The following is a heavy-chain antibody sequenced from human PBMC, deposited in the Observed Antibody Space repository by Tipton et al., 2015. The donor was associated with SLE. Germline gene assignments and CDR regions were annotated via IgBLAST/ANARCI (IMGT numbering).Heavy chain of an antibody. J-gene: IGHJ4*02. D-gene: IGHD4-17*01. CDR2: INRDGSEK. Sequence: SLRLSCAASGFTFSFDWMTWVRQAPGRGLEWVANINRDGSEKYYVDSVKGRFTISRDNVNNLLYLQMNSLRAEDTAVYYCAREHENGDVFDQWGQGTLVTVSS. CDR3: AREHENGDVFDQ. CDR1: GFTFSFDW. V-gene: IGHV3-7*03.